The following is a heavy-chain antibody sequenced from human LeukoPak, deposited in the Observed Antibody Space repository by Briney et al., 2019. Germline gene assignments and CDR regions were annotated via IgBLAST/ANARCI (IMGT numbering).Heavy chain of an antibody. CDR3: ARSGQGTSPY. CDR1: GFIFSNYG. V-gene: IGHV3-30*02. Sequence: PGGSLKLSCATSGFIFSNYGIHWVRQAPGKGLEWVAFIRYDGSDKYYADSVKGRFTISRDNSKNKVYLQMNSLRVEDTAVYYCARSGQGTSPYWGQGTLVTVSS. J-gene: IGHJ4*02. CDR2: IRYDGSDK. D-gene: IGHD1-7*01.